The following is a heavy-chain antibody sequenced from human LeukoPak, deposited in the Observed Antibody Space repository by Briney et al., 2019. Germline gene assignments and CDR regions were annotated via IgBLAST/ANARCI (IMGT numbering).Heavy chain of an antibody. V-gene: IGHV4-59*12. D-gene: IGHD2-21*02. CDR2: IYYSGST. CDR1: GGSISSYY. CDR3: ARVSYCGGDCYLDY. Sequence: SETLSLICTVSGGSISSYYWSWIRQPPGKGLEWIGYIYYSGSTNYNPSLKSRVTMSVDTSKNQFSLKLSSVTAADTAVYYCARVSYCGGDCYLDYWGQGTLVTVSS. J-gene: IGHJ4*02.